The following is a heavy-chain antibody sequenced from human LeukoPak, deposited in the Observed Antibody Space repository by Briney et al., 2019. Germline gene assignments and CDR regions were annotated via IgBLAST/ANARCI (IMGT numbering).Heavy chain of an antibody. CDR3: AARDHGHDF. V-gene: IGHV3-74*01. CDR1: GFTFNTYW. J-gene: IGHJ4*02. D-gene: IGHD6-6*01. Sequence: GGSLRLSCAASGFTFNTYWMHWVRHAPGKGLVWVSRINSDGSSPAYADSVRGRFTISRDNAKNTLYLQMNSLRADDTAVYYCAARDHGHDFWGQGTLVTVSS. CDR2: INSDGSSP.